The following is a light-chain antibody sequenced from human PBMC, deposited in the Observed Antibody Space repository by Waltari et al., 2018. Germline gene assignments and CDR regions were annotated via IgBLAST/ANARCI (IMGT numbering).Light chain of an antibody. CDR2: AAS. Sequence: AIRMTQSPSSLSASTGNRVTITCRASQSVSTYLAWYQQKPGKAPKLLIYAASTLQRGVPLRFSGSGSGTDFTISISCLQSEDFVTYYCQQYYDYQRSFGQGTKVEIK. J-gene: IGKJ1*01. V-gene: IGKV1-8*01. CDR3: QQYYDYQRS. CDR1: QSVSTY.